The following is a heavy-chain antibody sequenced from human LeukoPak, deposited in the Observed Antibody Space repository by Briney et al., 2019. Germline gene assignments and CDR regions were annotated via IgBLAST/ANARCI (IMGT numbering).Heavy chain of an antibody. CDR1: GITFSCYE. D-gene: IGHD4-17*01. Sequence: GALRLSCAATGITFSCYEINWVRQAPGEGLEWVSYITGGSTTIYYADSVKGRFTISRDDAKNSLYLQMNSLRAEDTAVYYCARDYSTVTTFFDYWSQGTLVTVSS. CDR2: ITGGSTTI. CDR3: ARDYSTVTTFFDY. V-gene: IGHV3-48*01. J-gene: IGHJ4*02.